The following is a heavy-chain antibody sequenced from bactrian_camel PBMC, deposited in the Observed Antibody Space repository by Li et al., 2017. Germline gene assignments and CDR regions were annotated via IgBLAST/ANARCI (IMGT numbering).Heavy chain of an antibody. CDR1: GFTFSRYV. Sequence: VQLVESGGGLVQPGGSLRLSCHVAGFTFSRYVFDWVRQVPGKKREGVASIDGDGSTSYADSVKGRFFISQDNAKNTLYLQMNSLKTEDMAMYYCATYSSLWTHNYWGQGTQVTVS. CDR3: ATYSSLWTHNY. D-gene: IGHD1*01. V-gene: IGHV3S9*01. J-gene: IGHJ4*01. CDR2: IDGDGST.